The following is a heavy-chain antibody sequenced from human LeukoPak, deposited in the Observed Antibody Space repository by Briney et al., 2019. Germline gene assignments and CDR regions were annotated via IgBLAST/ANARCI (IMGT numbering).Heavy chain of an antibody. CDR2: ISSNGGST. J-gene: IGHJ4*02. CDR3: ASSGYGDYSSPFDY. CDR1: GFTFSSYA. Sequence: GGSLRLSCAVSGFTFSSYAMHWVRQAPGKGLEYVSAISSNGGSTYYANSVKGRFTISRDNSKNTLYLQMGSLRAEDMAVYYCASSGYGDYSSPFDYWGQGTLVTVSS. D-gene: IGHD4-17*01. V-gene: IGHV3-64*01.